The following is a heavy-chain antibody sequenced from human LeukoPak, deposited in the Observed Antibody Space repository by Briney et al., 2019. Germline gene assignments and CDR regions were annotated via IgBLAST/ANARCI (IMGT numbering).Heavy chain of an antibody. V-gene: IGHV3-64*04. CDR2: ISYNGDST. Sequence: PGGSLRLSCSASGFTFKNYAMHWVRQAPGKGLEYVSAISYNGDSTYYADSVKGRFTISRDDSKNTLYLQMNSLRAEDTAVYYCARDRSANSRVYYFDYWGQGTLVTVSS. J-gene: IGHJ4*02. CDR1: GFTFKNYA. D-gene: IGHD6-13*01. CDR3: ARDRSANSRVYYFDY.